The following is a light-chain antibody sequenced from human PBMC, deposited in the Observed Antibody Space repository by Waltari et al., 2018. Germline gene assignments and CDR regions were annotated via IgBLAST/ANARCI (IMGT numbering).Light chain of an antibody. CDR2: WAS. V-gene: IGKV4-1*01. Sequence: DIVMTQSPDSLAVPLGERATINCKSSQSLLYNFNNKSFLAWYQQKPGQPPKVLIYWASSRESGGPARFSGGGSGTDFTLTISSLQAEDVALYYCQQHYATPRTFGQGTKVEI. CDR1: QSLLYNFNNKSF. J-gene: IGKJ1*01. CDR3: QQHYATPRT.